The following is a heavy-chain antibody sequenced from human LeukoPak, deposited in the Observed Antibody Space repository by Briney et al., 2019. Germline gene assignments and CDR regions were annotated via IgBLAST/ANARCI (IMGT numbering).Heavy chain of an antibody. CDR1: GGSLSGCY. Sequence: PSETLSLTCAVYGGSLSGCYWSWIRQPPGKGLEWIGEINHSGSTNYNPSLKSRVTISVDTSKNQFSLKLSSVTAADTAVYYCVVMVRGVIPDYYGMDVWGQGTTVTVSS. CDR3: VVMVRGVIPDYYGMDV. CDR2: INHSGST. J-gene: IGHJ6*02. V-gene: IGHV4-34*01. D-gene: IGHD3-10*01.